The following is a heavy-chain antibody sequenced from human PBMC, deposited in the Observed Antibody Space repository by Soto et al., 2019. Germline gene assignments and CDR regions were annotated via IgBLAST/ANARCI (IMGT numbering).Heavy chain of an antibody. Sequence: GGSLRLSCAASGFTFSSYAMSWVRQAPGKGLEWVSAISGSGGSTYYADSVKGRFTISRDNSKNTLYLQMNSLRAEDTAVYYCAKAPLPNSSSWYYFDYWGQGTLVTVSS. CDR2: ISGSGGST. V-gene: IGHV3-23*01. J-gene: IGHJ4*02. CDR3: AKAPLPNSSSWYYFDY. D-gene: IGHD6-13*01. CDR1: GFTFSSYA.